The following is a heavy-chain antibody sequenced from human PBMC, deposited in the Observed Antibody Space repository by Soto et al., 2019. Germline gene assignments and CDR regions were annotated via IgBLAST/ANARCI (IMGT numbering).Heavy chain of an antibody. CDR3: ARDQVGARSAPFDY. CDR1: GYSISNGYY. V-gene: IGHV4-38-2*02. J-gene: IGHJ4*02. CDR2: VYHSGST. Sequence: SETLSLTCAVSGYSISNGYYWGWIRQPPGKGLEWIGNVYHSGSTYYNPSLKSRVTISVDTSKNQFSLKLTSLTAADTAVYYCARDQVGARSAPFDYWGPGTLVTVYS. D-gene: IGHD1-26*01.